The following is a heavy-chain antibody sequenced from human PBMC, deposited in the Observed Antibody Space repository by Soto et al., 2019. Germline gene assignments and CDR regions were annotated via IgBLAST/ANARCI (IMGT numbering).Heavy chain of an antibody. CDR2: INHSGST. D-gene: IGHD3-10*01. Sequence: SETLSLTCAVYGGSFSGYYWTWIRQPPGTGLEWIGEINHSGSTNYNPSLKSRVTISVDTSKNQFSLKLTSVTAADTAVYYCARDKITSLIDYWGQGSLVTVSS. CDR3: ARDKITSLIDY. V-gene: IGHV4-34*01. CDR1: GGSFSGYY. J-gene: IGHJ4*02.